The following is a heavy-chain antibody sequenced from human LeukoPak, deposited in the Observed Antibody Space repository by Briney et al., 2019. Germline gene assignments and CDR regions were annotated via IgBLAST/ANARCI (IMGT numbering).Heavy chain of an antibody. D-gene: IGHD6-6*01. V-gene: IGHV1-69*04. CDR2: IIPILGIA. J-gene: IGHJ4*02. Sequence: GASVKASCKASGGTFSSYAISWVRQAPGQGLEWMGRIIPILGIANYAQKFQGRVTITADKSTSTAYMELSSLRSEDTAVYYCARGGPSSIAARPFHYWGQGTLVTVSS. CDR3: ARGGPSSIAARPFHY. CDR1: GGTFSSYA.